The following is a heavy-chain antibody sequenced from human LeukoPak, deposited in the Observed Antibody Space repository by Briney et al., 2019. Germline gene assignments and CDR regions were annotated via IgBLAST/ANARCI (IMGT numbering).Heavy chain of an antibody. J-gene: IGHJ4*02. CDR3: AADPLFNYYGSGSYPNPDY. Sequence: SVKVSCKASGFTFTSSAVQWVRQARGQRLEWIGWIVVGSSNTNYAQKFQERVTITKDMSTSTAYMELSSLRSEDTAVYYCAADPLFNYYGSGSYPNPDYWGQGTLVTVSS. CDR1: GFTFTSSA. D-gene: IGHD3-10*01. CDR2: IVVGSSNT. V-gene: IGHV1-58*01.